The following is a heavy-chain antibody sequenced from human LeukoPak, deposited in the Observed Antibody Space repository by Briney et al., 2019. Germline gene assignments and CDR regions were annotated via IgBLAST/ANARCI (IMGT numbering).Heavy chain of an antibody. V-gene: IGHV3-74*01. CDR1: GFTFSAYW. Sequence: GGSLRLSCAASGFTFSAYWMNWVRQGPGKGLVWVARVDTDGSTVNYADSVKGRFTISRDNAKNTLYLQMNSLRADDTAVYYCARDRHLGPYYYYMDVWGKGTTVTVSS. CDR2: VDTDGSTV. J-gene: IGHJ6*03. CDR3: ARDRHLGPYYYYMDV.